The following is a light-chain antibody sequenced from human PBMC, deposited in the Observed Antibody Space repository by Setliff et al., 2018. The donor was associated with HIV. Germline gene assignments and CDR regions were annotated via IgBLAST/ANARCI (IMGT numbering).Light chain of an antibody. V-gene: IGLV2-14*01. Sequence: QSVLTQPASVSGSPGRSITISCTGTSSDIGDSNYVSWYQQHSAKAPKLLIYEVNNRPSGVSDRFSGSKSGNTAFLTISGLQPDDESDYYCCSYTSSRTRVFGTGTKGTVL. CDR3: CSYTSSRTRV. J-gene: IGLJ1*01. CDR2: EVN. CDR1: SSDIGDSNY.